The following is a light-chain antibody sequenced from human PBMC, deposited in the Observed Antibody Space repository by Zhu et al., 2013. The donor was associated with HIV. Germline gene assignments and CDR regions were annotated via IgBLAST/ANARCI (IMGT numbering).Light chain of an antibody. J-gene: IGKJ4*01. V-gene: IGKV3-20*01. CDR2: GAS. CDR1: RNVATY. CDR3: QQYGSSPST. Sequence: EIVLTQSPGTLSLSPGERATLSCRAARNVATYLGWYQQKPGQAPRLLIYGASSRATGIPDRFSGSGSGTDFTLTISRLEPEDFAVYYCQQYGSSPSTFGGGTKVEIK.